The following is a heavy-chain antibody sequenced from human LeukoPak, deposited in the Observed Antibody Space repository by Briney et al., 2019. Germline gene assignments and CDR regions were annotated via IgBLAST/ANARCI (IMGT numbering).Heavy chain of an antibody. D-gene: IGHD6-19*01. CDR1: GSTVSSNY. CDR2: IYSGGST. J-gene: IGHJ3*02. CDR3: ARDRGGWYKGAFDI. Sequence: GGSLRLSCAASGSTVSSNYMSWVRQAPGKGLEWVSVIYSGGSTYYADSVKGRFTISRDNSKNTLYLQMNSLRAEDTAVYYCARDRGGWYKGAFDIWGQGTMVTVSS. V-gene: IGHV3-66*01.